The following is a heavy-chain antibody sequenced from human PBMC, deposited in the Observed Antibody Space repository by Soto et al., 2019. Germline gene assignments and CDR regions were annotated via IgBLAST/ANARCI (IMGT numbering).Heavy chain of an antibody. CDR3: ARGGTSGWLKGAYDV. J-gene: IGHJ3*01. CDR2: IIPMFGIP. V-gene: IGHV1-69*01. CDR1: GGTLNKHA. Sequence: QVQLVQSGAEVKKPGSSVKVSCKASGGTLNKHAITWARRAPGQGLEWLGGIIPMFGIPNYPQKFQGRVIITADDSTNTSHMELSSLTSDDTAVYFCARGGTSGWLKGAYDVWGQGTMVTVSS. D-gene: IGHD6-19*01.